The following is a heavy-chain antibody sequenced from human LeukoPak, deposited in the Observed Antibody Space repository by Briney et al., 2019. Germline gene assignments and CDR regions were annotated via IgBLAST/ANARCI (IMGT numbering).Heavy chain of an antibody. Sequence: GGSLRLSCTGFGFIFGNYVMNGVRQAPGKGLVWVGVIRSKSDGGTTEYAASVKDSVTISRDDSKSIAYLQMNSLKTEDTAVYYCTRERGSGSWCPFDPWGQGTLVTVSS. CDR3: TRERGSGSWCPFDP. D-gene: IGHD6-13*01. V-gene: IGHV3-49*04. J-gene: IGHJ5*02. CDR2: IRSKSDGGTT. CDR1: GFIFGNYV.